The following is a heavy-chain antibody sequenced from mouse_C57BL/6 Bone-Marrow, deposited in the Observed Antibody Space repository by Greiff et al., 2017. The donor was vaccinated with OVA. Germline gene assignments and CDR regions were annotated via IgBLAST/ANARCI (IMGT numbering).Heavy chain of an antibody. CDR1: GFTFSDYY. CDR2: ISNGGGST. V-gene: IGHV5-12*01. Sequence: DVMLVESGGGLVQPGGSLKLSCAASGFTFSDYYMYWVRQTPEKRLEWVAYISNGGGSTYYPDTVKGRFTISRDNAKNTLYLQMSRLKSEDTAMYYCARRAFYAMDDWGQGTSVTVSS. J-gene: IGHJ4*01. CDR3: ARRAFYAMDD.